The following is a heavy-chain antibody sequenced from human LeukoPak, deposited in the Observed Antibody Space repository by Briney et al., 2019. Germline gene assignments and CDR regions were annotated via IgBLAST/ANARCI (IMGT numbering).Heavy chain of an antibody. CDR3: AKGGPHCGGDCYQD. CDR1: GGSTSSFY. V-gene: IGHV4-59*01. J-gene: IGHJ4*02. Sequence: SETLSLTCSVSGGSTSSFYGSWIRQPSGKGLEWIGYIHYSGSTNHNPSLKSRVTMSVDTSKNQFSLKLSSVTASDTALYYCAKGGPHCGGDCYQDWGQGTLVTVSS. D-gene: IGHD2-21*02. CDR2: IHYSGST.